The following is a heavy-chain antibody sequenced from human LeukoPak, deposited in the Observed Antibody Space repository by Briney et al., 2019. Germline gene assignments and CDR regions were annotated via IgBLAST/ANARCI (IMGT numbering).Heavy chain of an antibody. D-gene: IGHD3-3*01. V-gene: IGHV1-18*01. Sequence: ASVKVSCKASGYTFSSYGITWVRQAPGQGLEWMGWISAYNGNTNYAQKLQGRVTMTTDTSTSTAYMELRSLRSDDTAVYYCARVEGSGKAKYTPTYYYYYMDVWGKGTTVTVSS. CDR2: ISAYNGNT. CDR1: GYTFSSYG. J-gene: IGHJ6*03. CDR3: ARVEGSGKAKYTPTYYYYYMDV.